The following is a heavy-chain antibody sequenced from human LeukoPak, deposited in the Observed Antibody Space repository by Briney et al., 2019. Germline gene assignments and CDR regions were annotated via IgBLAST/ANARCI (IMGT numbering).Heavy chain of an antibody. D-gene: IGHD4-17*01. V-gene: IGHV3-48*03. Sequence: PGGSLRLSCAASGFTFSSYEMNWVRQAPGKGLEWVSYISSSGSTIYYADSVKGRFTISRDNAKNSLYLQMNSLRAEDTAVYYCARLDDYGDYDSLNFGVYWGQGTLVTVSS. CDR3: ARLDDYGDYDSLNFGVY. CDR2: ISSSGSTI. J-gene: IGHJ4*02. CDR1: GFTFSSYE.